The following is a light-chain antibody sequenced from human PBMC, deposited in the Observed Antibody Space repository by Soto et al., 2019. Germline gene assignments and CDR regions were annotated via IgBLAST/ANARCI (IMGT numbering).Light chain of an antibody. J-gene: IGLJ1*01. V-gene: IGLV2-14*01. Sequence: QSALTQPASVSGSPGQSITISCTGTSSDVGGYNYVSWYQQQPGKAPKLMIYEVSNRPSGVSNRFSASKSGNTASLTISGLTDEDAADYYCSSYTSSSTYVFGTGTKLTVL. CDR2: EVS. CDR1: SSDVGGYNY. CDR3: SSYTSSSTYV.